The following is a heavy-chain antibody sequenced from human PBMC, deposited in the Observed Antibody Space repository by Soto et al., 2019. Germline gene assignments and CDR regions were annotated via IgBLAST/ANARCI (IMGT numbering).Heavy chain of an antibody. CDR1: GFTFSSYG. CDR2: ISYDGSNK. V-gene: IGHV3-30*18. CDR3: AKRAAAHYFDY. Sequence: GGSLRLSCAASGFTFSSYGMHWVRQAPGKGLEWMAVISYDGSNKYYADSVKGRFTISRDNSKNTLYLQMNSLRAEDTAVYYCAKRAAAHYFDYWGQGTLVTVSS. D-gene: IGHD6-6*01. J-gene: IGHJ4*02.